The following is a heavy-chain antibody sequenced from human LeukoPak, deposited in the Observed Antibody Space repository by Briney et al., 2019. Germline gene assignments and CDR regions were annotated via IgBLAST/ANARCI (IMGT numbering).Heavy chain of an antibody. D-gene: IGHD3-9*01. J-gene: IGHJ4*02. CDR2: MSGIDDST. CDR3: AKEGSYYDILTGYHDY. Sequence: GGSLRLSCAASGFTFSNYAMSWVRQAPGKGLEWVSTMSGIDDSTHYADSVRGRFTISRDNSKNTLYLQMNSLRAEDTAVYYCAKEGSYYDILTGYHDYWGQGTLVTVSS. CDR1: GFTFSNYA. V-gene: IGHV3-23*01.